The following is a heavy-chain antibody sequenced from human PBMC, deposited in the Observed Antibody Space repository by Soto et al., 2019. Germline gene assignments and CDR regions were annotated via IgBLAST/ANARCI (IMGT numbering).Heavy chain of an antibody. Sequence: SETLSLTCTVSGGSISSYYWSWIRQPPGKGLEWIGYIYYSGSTNYNPSLKSRVTISVDTSKNQFSLKLSSVTAADTAVYYCARARITMVRGVIAEGWFDPRGQRTLVTGSS. V-gene: IGHV4-59*01. CDR1: GGSISSYY. J-gene: IGHJ5*02. CDR3: ARARITMVRGVIAEGWFDP. CDR2: IYYSGST. D-gene: IGHD3-10*01.